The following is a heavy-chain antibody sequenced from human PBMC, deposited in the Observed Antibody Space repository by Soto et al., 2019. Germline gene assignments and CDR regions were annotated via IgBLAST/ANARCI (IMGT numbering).Heavy chain of an antibody. CDR2: INHRGSP. CDR1: GSLPVGSLSTYF. J-gene: IGHJ6*02. D-gene: IGHD3-3*01. V-gene: IGHV4-34*01. Sequence: SETLSLTCGLSGSLPVGSLSTYFWTWIRQPPGKGLEWIGEINHRGSPNSSPALRGRGTISLDTSTKQFSLNLSSVTAADTAVYSSACARFSQSSQYYYGLDVWGQGTTVTVSS. CDR3: ACARFSQSSQYYYGLDV.